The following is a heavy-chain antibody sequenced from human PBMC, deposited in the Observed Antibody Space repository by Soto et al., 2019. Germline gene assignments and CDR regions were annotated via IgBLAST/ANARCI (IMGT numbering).Heavy chain of an antibody. V-gene: IGHV1-69*06. CDR3: ARKGFSITGTPGWFDP. D-gene: IGHD1-20*01. J-gene: IGHJ5*02. CDR2: IIPIFGTA. CDR1: GGTFISYA. Sequence: SVKVTCKASGGTFISYASIWVRQAPGQGLEWMGGIIPIFGTANYAQKFQGRVTITADKSTSTAYMELSSLRSEDTAVYYCARKGFSITGTPGWFDPWGQGTLVTAPQ.